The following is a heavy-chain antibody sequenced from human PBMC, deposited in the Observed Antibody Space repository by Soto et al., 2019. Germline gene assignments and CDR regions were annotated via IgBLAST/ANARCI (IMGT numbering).Heavy chain of an antibody. CDR1: GGSFSGYY. J-gene: IGHJ4*02. Sequence: SATLSLTCAVYGGSFSGYYWSWIRQPPGKGLEWIGEINHSGSTNYNPSLKSRVTISVDTSKNQFSLKLSSVTAADTAVYYCARGNWVIAAHPINFDYWGQGTLVTVSS. CDR3: ARGNWVIAAHPINFDY. V-gene: IGHV4-34*01. CDR2: INHSGST. D-gene: IGHD6-6*01.